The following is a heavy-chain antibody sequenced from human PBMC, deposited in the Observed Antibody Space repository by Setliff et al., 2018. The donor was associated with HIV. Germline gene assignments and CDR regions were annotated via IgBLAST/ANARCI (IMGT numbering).Heavy chain of an antibody. Sequence: ASVKVSCKASGYTFTSYIHWVRQAPGQGLEWMGVITPRTGSTTYAQKFQGRVTVTRDTSTSTVYMQLSSLRSEDTAVYYCARDCGGDYSCSYYYGMDVWGHGTTVTVSS. CDR3: ARDCGGDYSCSYYYGMDV. V-gene: IGHV1-46*01. CDR1: GYTFTSY. J-gene: IGHJ6*02. CDR2: ITPRTGST. D-gene: IGHD2-21*02.